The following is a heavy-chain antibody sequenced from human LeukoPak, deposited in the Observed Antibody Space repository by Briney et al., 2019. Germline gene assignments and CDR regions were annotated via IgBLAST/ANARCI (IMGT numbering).Heavy chain of an antibody. J-gene: IGHJ3*02. CDR1: GGSISSYY. V-gene: IGHV4-59*08. CDR3: AAIGSLHDAFDI. CDR2: IYYSGST. Sequence: SETLSLTCTVSGGSISSYYWSWIRQPPGKGLEWIGYIYYSGSTNYNPSLKSRVTISVDTSKNQFSLKLSSVTAADTAVYYCAAIGSLHDAFDIWGQGTVVTVSS.